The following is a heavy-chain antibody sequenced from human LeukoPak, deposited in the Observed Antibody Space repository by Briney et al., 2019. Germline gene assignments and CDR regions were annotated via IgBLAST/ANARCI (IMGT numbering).Heavy chain of an antibody. J-gene: IGHJ6*03. V-gene: IGHV4-30-4*08. CDR1: GGSISSGDYY. CDR3: ARDPGRNYYYMDV. Sequence: SQTLSLTCTVSGGSISSGDYYWSWIRQPPGKGLEWIGYIYYSGSTYYNPSLKSRVTISVDTSKNQFSLKLSSVTAADTAVYYCARDPGRNYYYMDVWGKGTTVTVSS. CDR2: IYYSGST.